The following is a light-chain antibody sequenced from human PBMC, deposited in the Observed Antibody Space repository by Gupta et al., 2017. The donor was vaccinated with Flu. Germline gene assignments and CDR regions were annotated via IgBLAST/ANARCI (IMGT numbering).Light chain of an antibody. CDR3: QHYNGYSVFA. Sequence: DRVTITCRASESVNMWLAWYQQKPGKAPKILIYETSNLESGVPSRFSGSGSGTEFTLTISSLQPDDFATYYCQHYNGYSVFAFGPGTKVDIK. V-gene: IGKV1-5*03. J-gene: IGKJ3*01. CDR1: ESVNMW. CDR2: ETS.